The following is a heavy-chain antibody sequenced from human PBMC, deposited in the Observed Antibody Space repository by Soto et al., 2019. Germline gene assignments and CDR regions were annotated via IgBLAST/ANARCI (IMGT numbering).Heavy chain of an antibody. V-gene: IGHV1-69*01. CDR3: ARGWGYDSNDYYYAY. D-gene: IGHD3-22*01. CDR1: GGTFSRHA. J-gene: IGHJ4*02. Sequence: QVQLVQSGAEVRKPGSSVKVSCKASGGTFSRHAISWVRQAPGQGLEWMGGIIPICGTANHAQKFQGRGTIIADESTSTVYMELSSLRSEDTAMYYCARGWGYDSNDYYYAYWGQGTLVIVSS. CDR2: IIPICGTA.